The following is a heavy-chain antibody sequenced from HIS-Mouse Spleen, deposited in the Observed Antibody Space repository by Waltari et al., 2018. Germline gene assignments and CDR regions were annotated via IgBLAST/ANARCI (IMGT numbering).Heavy chain of an antibody. J-gene: IGHJ3*02. Sequence: QVQLQESGPGLVTPSETLSLTCTVSGYSISSGYSWGWIRQPPGKGLEWIGSIYHSGSTYYNPSLKSRVTISVDTSKNQFSLKLSSVTAADTAVYYCAREPHLQLELAFDIWGQGTMVTVSS. V-gene: IGHV4-38-2*02. CDR2: IYHSGST. CDR1: GYSISSGYS. D-gene: IGHD1-1*01. CDR3: AREPHLQLELAFDI.